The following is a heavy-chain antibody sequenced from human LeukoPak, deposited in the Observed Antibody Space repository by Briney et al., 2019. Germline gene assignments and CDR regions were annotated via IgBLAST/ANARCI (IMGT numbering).Heavy chain of an antibody. D-gene: IGHD6-13*01. CDR2: IYPGDSDT. V-gene: IGHV5-51*01. CDR3: ARLPGIAAAGSNYYYGMDV. CDR1: GYTFTNYW. Sequence: GESLKISCKGSGYTFTNYWIGWVRQMPGKGLEFMGIIYPGDSDTRYIPSFQGQVTISVDKSINTAYLQWSSLKASDSAMYYCARLPGIAAAGSNYYYGMDVWGQGTTVTVSS. J-gene: IGHJ6*02.